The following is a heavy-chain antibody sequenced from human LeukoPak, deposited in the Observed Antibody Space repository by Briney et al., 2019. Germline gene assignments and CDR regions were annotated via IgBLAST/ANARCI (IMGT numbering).Heavy chain of an antibody. V-gene: IGHV4-31*03. Sequence: SETLSLTCTVSGGSISSGSYYWSWIRQHPGKGLEWIGYIYYSGSTYYNPSLKSRVTISVDTSKNQFSLKLSSVTAADTAVYYCARDHDFWNPDYWGQGTLVTVSS. D-gene: IGHD3-3*01. J-gene: IGHJ4*02. CDR1: GGSISSGSYY. CDR3: ARDHDFWNPDY. CDR2: IYYSGST.